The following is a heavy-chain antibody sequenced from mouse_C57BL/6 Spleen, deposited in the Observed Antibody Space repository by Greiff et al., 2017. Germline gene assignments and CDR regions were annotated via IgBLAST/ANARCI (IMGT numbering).Heavy chain of an antibody. V-gene: IGHV6-3*01. CDR2: IRLKSDNYAT. Sequence: EVQLMESGGGLVQPGGSMKLSCVASGFTFSNYWMNWVRQSPEQGLEWVAQIRLKSDNYATHYAETVKGRFTISRADSKSSVYLQMNNLRAEDTGIYYCAGGNNNYEGDFDYWGQGTTLTVSS. CDR3: AGGNNNYEGDFDY. D-gene: IGHD2-5*01. J-gene: IGHJ2*01. CDR1: GFTFSNYW.